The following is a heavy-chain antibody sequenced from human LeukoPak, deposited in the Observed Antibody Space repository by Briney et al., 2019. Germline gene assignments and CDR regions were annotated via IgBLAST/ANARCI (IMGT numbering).Heavy chain of an antibody. CDR2: INHRGST. J-gene: IGHJ6*02. CDR3: ARGSSIYSLPRVVVPAGGGMEV. V-gene: IGHV4-34*01. Sequence: SETLSLTCAVYGGSFSGYYWSWIRQPPGRGLEWIGEINHRGSTNYNPSLKSRVTISVDTSKNQFSLKLSSVTAADTAVYYCARGSSIYSLPRVVVPAGGGMEVWGQGTTVTVSS. D-gene: IGHD2-2*01. CDR1: GGSFSGYY.